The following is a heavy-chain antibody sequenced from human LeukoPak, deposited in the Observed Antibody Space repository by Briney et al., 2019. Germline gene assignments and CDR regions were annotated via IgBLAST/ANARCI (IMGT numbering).Heavy chain of an antibody. CDR1: GYTFSGYY. CDR3: AKVAVGDFPDY. J-gene: IGHJ4*02. V-gene: IGHV1-2*02. D-gene: IGHD6-19*01. Sequence: ASVKVSCKASGYTFSGYYMHWVRQAPGQGLEWMGWINPNSGGTDYAQKFRGRVTMTRDTSISTAYMELNRLRSDDTAVYYCAKVAVGDFPDYWGQGTLVTVSS. CDR2: INPNSGGT.